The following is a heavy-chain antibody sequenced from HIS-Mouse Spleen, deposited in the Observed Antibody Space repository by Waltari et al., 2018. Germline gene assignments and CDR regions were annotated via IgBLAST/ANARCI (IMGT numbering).Heavy chain of an antibody. CDR1: GGSISSSRYY. D-gene: IGHD6-13*01. Sequence: QLQLQESGPGLVKPSETLSLTCTVAGGSISSSRYYSGWIRQPPRKGLEWIGSIYYSGSTYYNPSLKSRVTISVDTSKNQFSLKLSSVTAADTAVYYCAREIPYSSSWYDWYFDLWGRGTLVTVSS. CDR3: AREIPYSSSWYDWYFDL. J-gene: IGHJ2*01. V-gene: IGHV4-39*07. CDR2: IYYSGST.